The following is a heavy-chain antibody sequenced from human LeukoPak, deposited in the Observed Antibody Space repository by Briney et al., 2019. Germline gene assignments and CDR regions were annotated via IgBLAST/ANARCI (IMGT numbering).Heavy chain of an antibody. CDR1: GYTFTNYW. J-gene: IGHJ4*02. Sequence: SGGSLRLSCTATGYTFTNYWIAWVRQMPGRGLEWLGMMYPGDSDVRYSSSFAGQITISVDRATNTTHLQWSSLKASDTGIYFCAKLRYSSGHADYWGQGTQVIASS. CDR3: AKLRYSSGHADY. CDR2: MYPGDSDV. D-gene: IGHD6-19*01. V-gene: IGHV5-51*01.